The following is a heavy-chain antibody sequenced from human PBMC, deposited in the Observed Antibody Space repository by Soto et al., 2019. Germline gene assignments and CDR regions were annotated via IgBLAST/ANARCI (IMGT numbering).Heavy chain of an antibody. CDR3: AKTPRQWLVYFKY. J-gene: IGHJ4*02. Sequence: GGSLRLSCAASGFTFSNYAIALVRQAPGKGLEWVSGISGSGGTTYYADSVKGRFTISRDNSKDTLHLQMNSLRAEDTAVYYCAKTPRQWLVYFKYWGQRALVSVSS. CDR2: ISGSGGTT. CDR1: GFTFSNYA. V-gene: IGHV3-23*01. D-gene: IGHD6-19*01.